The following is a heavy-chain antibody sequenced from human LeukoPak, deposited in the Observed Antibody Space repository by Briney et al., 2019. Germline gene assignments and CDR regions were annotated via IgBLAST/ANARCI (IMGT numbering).Heavy chain of an antibody. CDR1: GFTFSKYW. Sequence: GGSLRLSCAASGFTFSKYWMRWVRQAPGKGLESVANINEDGSQKFYGDSIRGPFTVSRDNAKNSLYLQMNSLRAEDTAVYYCAKDHFSRPRSEDYWGQGTLVTVSS. D-gene: IGHD2/OR15-2a*01. J-gene: IGHJ4*02. CDR3: AKDHFSRPRSEDY. CDR2: INEDGSQK. V-gene: IGHV3-7*03.